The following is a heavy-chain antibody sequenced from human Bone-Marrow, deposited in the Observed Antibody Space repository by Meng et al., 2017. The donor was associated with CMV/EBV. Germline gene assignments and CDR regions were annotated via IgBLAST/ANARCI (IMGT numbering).Heavy chain of an antibody. CDR3: ARGDSGSYYVAN. Sequence: ASVKVSCKASGYTFTSYYMRWVRQAPGQGLEWMGIINPSGGSTSYAKKFQGRVTMTRETSTSTDYMELRSLRSEDTAVYYCARGDSGSYYVANWGQGTLVTVSS. CDR1: GYTFTSYY. J-gene: IGHJ4*02. D-gene: IGHD1-26*01. CDR2: INPSGGST. V-gene: IGHV1-46*01.